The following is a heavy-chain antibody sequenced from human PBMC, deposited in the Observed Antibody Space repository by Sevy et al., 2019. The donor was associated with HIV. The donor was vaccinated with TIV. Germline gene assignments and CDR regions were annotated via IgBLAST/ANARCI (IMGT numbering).Heavy chain of an antibody. CDR1: GFAFGDYA. CDR2: LKSKADGGTV. CDR3: TRWKGLQSIFDY. Sequence: GGSLRLSCTTSGFAFGDYAMNWVRQAPGKGLEWVAFLKSKADGGTVDHAPSGKGRFTISREDSKSIAYLQMNDLTTEDTAVYYCTRWKGLQSIFDYWGQGALVTVSS. V-gene: IGHV3-49*04. J-gene: IGHJ4*02. D-gene: IGHD1-1*01.